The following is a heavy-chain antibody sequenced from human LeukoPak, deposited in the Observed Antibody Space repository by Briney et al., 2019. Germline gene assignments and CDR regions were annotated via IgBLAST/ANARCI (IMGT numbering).Heavy chain of an antibody. V-gene: IGHV3-11*05. CDR1: GFTFSDYY. CDR2: ISSSSSYT. J-gene: IGHJ4*02. D-gene: IGHD3-10*01. Sequence: GGSLRPSCAASGFTFSDYYMSWIRQAPGKGLEWVSYISSSSSYTNYADSVKGRFTISRDNAKNSLYLQMNSLRAEDTAVYYCARDYGYRITMVRGVIEAGFDYWGQGTLVTVSS. CDR3: ARDYGYRITMVRGVIEAGFDY.